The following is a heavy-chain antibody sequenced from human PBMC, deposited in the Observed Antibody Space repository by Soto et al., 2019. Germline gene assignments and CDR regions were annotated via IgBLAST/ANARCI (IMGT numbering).Heavy chain of an antibody. V-gene: IGHV5-51*01. D-gene: IGHD3-9*01. J-gene: IGHJ6*02. CDR3: ARHLDLYFDWYSPAVPDV. CDR1: GYSFTSYW. CDR2: IYPGDSDT. Sequence: PGESLKISCKGSGYSFTSYWIGWVRQMPGKGLEWMGIIYPGDSDTRYSPSFQGQVTISADKSISTAYLQWSSLKASDTAMYYCARHLDLYFDWYSPAVPDVWGQGTTVTVSS.